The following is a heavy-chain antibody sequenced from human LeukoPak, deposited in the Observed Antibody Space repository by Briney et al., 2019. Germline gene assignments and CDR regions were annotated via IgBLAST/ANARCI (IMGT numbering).Heavy chain of an antibody. D-gene: IGHD1-26*01. J-gene: IGHJ4*02. Sequence: PGGSLRLSCAASGFTFSSYAMSWVRQAPGKGLEWVSAISGSGGSTYYADSVKGRFTISRDNSKNTLYLQMNSLRAEDTAVYYCARVRETYDSGSYYIPPGYFDYWGQGTWSPSPQ. CDR2: ISGSGGST. V-gene: IGHV3-23*01. CDR3: ARVRETYDSGSYYIPPGYFDY. CDR1: GFTFSSYA.